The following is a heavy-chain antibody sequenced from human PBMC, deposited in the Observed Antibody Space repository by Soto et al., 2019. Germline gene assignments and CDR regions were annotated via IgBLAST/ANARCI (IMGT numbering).Heavy chain of an antibody. V-gene: IGHV4-39*01. CDR3: ARQRVSGDYDS. Sequence: PSETLSITCNVSGGSITDSIYYWGWIRQPPGKGLEWIGNINFNEITYSSPSLKSRVTISIDTSKNRFSLKVNSVTAADTAVYHCARQRVSGDYDSWGQGTLVTVS. CDR2: INFNEIT. CDR1: GGSITDSIYY. J-gene: IGHJ4*02. D-gene: IGHD3-3*01.